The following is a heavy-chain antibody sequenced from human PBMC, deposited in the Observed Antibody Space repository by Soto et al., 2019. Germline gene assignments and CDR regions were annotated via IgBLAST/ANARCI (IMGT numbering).Heavy chain of an antibody. CDR1: GYTFTDYG. J-gene: IGHJ4*02. D-gene: IGHD3-10*01. CDR2: ISGYNGNT. V-gene: IGHV1-18*04. CDR3: ARPARGCGELWSIIY. Sequence: TSLKVSCKASGYTFTDYGMSWVRQAPGQGLERMGWISGYNGNTNYAQKLQGRVTMTTDTSTSPAYMELRNLRSDDTAAYFCARPARGCGELWSIIYSGQGTRSIVSS.